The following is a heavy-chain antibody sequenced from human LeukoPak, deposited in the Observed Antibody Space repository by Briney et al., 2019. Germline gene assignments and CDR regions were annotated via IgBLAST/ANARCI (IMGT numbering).Heavy chain of an antibody. CDR2: ISSSSSYI. D-gene: IGHD5-24*01. J-gene: IGHJ4*02. CDR3: ARGGDGYNSLGDFDY. CDR1: GFTFSDYY. V-gene: IGHV3-11*06. Sequence: GGSLRLSCAASGFTFSDYYMSWIRQAPGKGLEWVSSISSSSSYIYYADSVKGRFTISRDNAKNSLYLQMNSLRAEDTAVYYCARGGDGYNSLGDFDYWGQGTLVTVSS.